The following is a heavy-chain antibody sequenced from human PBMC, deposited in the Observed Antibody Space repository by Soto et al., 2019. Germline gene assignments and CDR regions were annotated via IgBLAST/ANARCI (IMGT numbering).Heavy chain of an antibody. CDR2: ISSSGSTI. V-gene: IGHV3-11*01. CDR1: GFTFSDYY. D-gene: IGHD2-15*01. J-gene: IGHJ4*02. CDR3: SRDKDCSGGSCYRPFDY. Sequence: GGSLRLSCAASGFTFSDYYMSWIRQAPGKGLEWVSYISSSGSTIYYADTVKGRFTISRDNAKNSLYLQMNSLRAEDTAVYYCSRDKDCSGGSCYRPFDYWGQGTLVTVSS.